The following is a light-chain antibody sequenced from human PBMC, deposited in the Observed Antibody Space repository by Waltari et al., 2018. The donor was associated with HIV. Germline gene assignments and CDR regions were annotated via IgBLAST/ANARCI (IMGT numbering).Light chain of an antibody. CDR2: GNS. CDR1: SSNIGAGYD. J-gene: IGLJ2*01. V-gene: IGLV1-40*01. CDR3: QSYDSSLSGYVV. Sequence: QSVLTQPPPVSGAPGQRVTIPCTGSSSNIGAGYDVHWSQQLPGTAPNLLIYGNSNLPSGVPDRFSGSKSGTSASLAITGLQSEDEADYYCQSYDSSLSGYVVFGGGTKLTVL.